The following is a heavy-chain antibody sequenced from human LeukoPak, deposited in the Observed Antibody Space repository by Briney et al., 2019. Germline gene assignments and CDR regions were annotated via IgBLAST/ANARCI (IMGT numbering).Heavy chain of an antibody. CDR1: GYTFTGCY. V-gene: IGHV1-2*02. D-gene: IGHD1-26*01. CDR2: INPNSGGT. CDR3: ARWELLRTGDGY. J-gene: IGHJ4*02. Sequence: GASVTVSRKASGYTFTGCYMHWVRQAPGQGLEWMGWINPNSGGTNYAQKFQGRVTMTRDTSIRTAYMELSRLRSDDTAVYYCARWELLRTGDGYWGEGTLATVSS.